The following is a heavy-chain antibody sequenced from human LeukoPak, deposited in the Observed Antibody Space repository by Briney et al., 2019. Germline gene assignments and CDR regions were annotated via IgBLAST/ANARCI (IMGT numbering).Heavy chain of an antibody. CDR1: GFTFDDYA. CDR2: ISWNSGST. D-gene: IGHD3/OR15-3a*01. V-gene: IGHV3-9*01. CDR3: VRGNFGPAQWFDP. Sequence: GGSLRLSCAASGFTFDDYAMHWVRQVPGKGLEWVSGISWNSGSTGYAGSVKGRFTMSRDNTKNSLYLQMNSLTPDDTALYYCVRGNFGPAQWFDPWGQGTLVTVSS. J-gene: IGHJ5*02.